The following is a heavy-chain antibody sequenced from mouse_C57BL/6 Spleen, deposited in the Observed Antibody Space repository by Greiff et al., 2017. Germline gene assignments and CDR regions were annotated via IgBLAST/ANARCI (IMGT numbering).Heavy chain of an antibody. CDR2: IDPSDSYT. CDR1: GYTFTSYW. CDR3: ARRVDSSGYGFAY. J-gene: IGHJ3*01. Sequence: QVHVKQPGAELVMPGASVKLSCKASGYTFTSYWMHWVKQRPGQGLEWIGEIDPSDSYTNYNQKFKGKSTLTVDKSSSTAYMQLSSLTSEDSAVYYCARRVDSSGYGFAYWGQGTLVTVSA. D-gene: IGHD3-2*02. V-gene: IGHV1-69*01.